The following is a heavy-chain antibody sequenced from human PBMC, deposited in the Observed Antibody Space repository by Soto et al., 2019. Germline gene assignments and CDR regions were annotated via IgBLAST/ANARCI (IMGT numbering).Heavy chain of an antibody. V-gene: IGHV1-18*01. J-gene: IGHJ4*02. D-gene: IGHD1-1*01. Sequence: QVHLVQSGAEVKKPGASVKVSCKGSGYAFTTYGITWVRHAPGQGLEWMGWISAHNGNTNYAQKLQGRVTVTRDTSTSRAYMALRSLRSDDTAVYYCARGRYGDYWGQGALVTVSS. CDR3: ARGRYGDY. CDR1: GYAFTTYG. CDR2: ISAHNGNT.